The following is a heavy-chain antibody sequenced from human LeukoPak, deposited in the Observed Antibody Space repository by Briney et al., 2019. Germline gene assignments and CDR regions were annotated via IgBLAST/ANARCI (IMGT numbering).Heavy chain of an antibody. CDR2: IYYSGST. CDR1: GGSISSYY. J-gene: IGHJ6*03. V-gene: IGHV4-59*12. D-gene: IGHD6-19*01. Sequence: SETLSLTCTVSGGSISSYYWSWIRQPPGKGLEWIGYIYYSGSTNYNPSLKSRVTISVDTSKNQFSLKLSSVTAADTAVYYCARADSSEDFYYYYYMDVWGKGTTVTIFS. CDR3: ARADSSEDFYYYYYMDV.